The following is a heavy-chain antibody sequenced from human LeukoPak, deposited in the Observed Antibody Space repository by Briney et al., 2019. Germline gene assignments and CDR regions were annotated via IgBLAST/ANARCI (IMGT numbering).Heavy chain of an antibody. CDR1: GYTFTGYY. CDR3: ARAKSRGVIITSPLGY. V-gene: IGHV1-2*02. J-gene: IGHJ4*02. CDR2: INPNSGGT. Sequence: ASVKVSCKASGYTFTGYYMHWVRQAPGQRLEWMGWINPNSGGTNYAQKFQGRVTMTRDTSISTAYMELSRLRSDDTAVYYCARAKSRGVIITSPLGYWGQGTLVTVSS. D-gene: IGHD3-10*01.